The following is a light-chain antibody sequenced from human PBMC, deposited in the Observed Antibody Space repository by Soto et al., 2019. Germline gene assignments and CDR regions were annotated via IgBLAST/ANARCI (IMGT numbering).Light chain of an antibody. CDR3: QQRGNSTFT. CDR2: DAS. J-gene: IGKJ3*01. CDR1: QSVVSY. Sequence: ELVLTQCPASLSLSRGERATLACRASQSVVSYLAWYQQKTGQAPRLLIYDASSRATGIPGRLSGSGYGTDFTLTISSMQHEDFEVYYCQQRGNSTFTFGPGTKVDIK. V-gene: IGKV3-11*01.